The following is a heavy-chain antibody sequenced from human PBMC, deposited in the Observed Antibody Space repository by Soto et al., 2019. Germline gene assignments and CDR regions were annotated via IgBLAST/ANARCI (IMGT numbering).Heavy chain of an antibody. J-gene: IGHJ4*02. Sequence: QVPLVQSGAEVKKPGASVKVSCKASGYTFSVHGINWVRQAPGQGLEWMGWISPYNGNTNYAQNFQGRVTLTTDTSTSTAYMDLRSLRSDDTAVYYWARLTILRDGYKDDYWGQGTLVTVSS. CDR3: ARLTILRDGYKDDY. CDR1: GYTFSVHG. D-gene: IGHD5-12*01. V-gene: IGHV1-18*01. CDR2: ISPYNGNT.